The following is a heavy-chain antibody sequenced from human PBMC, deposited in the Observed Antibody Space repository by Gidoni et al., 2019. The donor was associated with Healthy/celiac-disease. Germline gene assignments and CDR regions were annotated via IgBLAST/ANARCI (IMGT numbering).Heavy chain of an antibody. CDR3: AKARHCSSTSCYSYYYYGMDV. Sequence: EVQLVAYGGGLVQPGRSLRLSCAASGLTVDDYAMHWVRQAPGKGLGWVSGISWKSGSIGYADSVKGRFTISRDNAKNSLDLQMNSLSAEDTALYYCAKARHCSSTSCYSYYYYGMDVWGQGTTVTVSS. CDR1: GLTVDDYA. V-gene: IGHV3-9*01. CDR2: ISWKSGSI. J-gene: IGHJ6*02. D-gene: IGHD2-2*01.